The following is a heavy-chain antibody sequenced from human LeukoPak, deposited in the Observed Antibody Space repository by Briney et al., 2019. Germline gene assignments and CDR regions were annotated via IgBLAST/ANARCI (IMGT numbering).Heavy chain of an antibody. CDR1: GLPYSSYP. Sequence: GGPVRLSCTASGLPYSSYPMNWLRQAPGRGVDGVSYISDSSSAIYYAGSVKGRFTISRDNAKNSMYLQMNSLRDDDTAVYFCARGITMIRGASLPIDYWGLGSLVTVSS. J-gene: IGHJ4*02. CDR3: ARGITMIRGASLPIDY. D-gene: IGHD3-10*01. V-gene: IGHV3-48*02. CDR2: ISDSSSAI.